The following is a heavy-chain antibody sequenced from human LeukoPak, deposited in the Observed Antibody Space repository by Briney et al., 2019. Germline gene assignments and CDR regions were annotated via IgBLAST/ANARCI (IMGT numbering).Heavy chain of an antibody. J-gene: IGHJ4*02. CDR2: INPNSGGT. Sequence: GASVKISCKASGDTFTGYYMHWVRQAPGQGLEWMGWINPNSGGTNYAQKFQGRVTMTRDTSISTAYMELSRLRSDDTAVYYCARAAVRGPHKVGGGVGFISYWGQGTLVTVSS. CDR1: GDTFTGYY. CDR3: ARAAVRGPHKVGGGVGFISY. D-gene: IGHD3-10*01. V-gene: IGHV1-2*02.